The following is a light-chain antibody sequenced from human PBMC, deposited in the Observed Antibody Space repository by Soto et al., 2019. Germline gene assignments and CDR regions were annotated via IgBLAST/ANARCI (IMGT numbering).Light chain of an antibody. J-gene: IGLJ2*01. CDR2: EVS. V-gene: IGLV2-14*01. CDR3: SSYTSSSTLVV. Sequence: QSALTQPASVSGSPGQSITISCTGTSSDVGGYNDVSWYQQHPGKAPKLMNYEVSNRPSGVSNHFSRSKSGNTASLTISGLQAEDEADYYCSSYTSSSTLVVFGGGTKLTVL. CDR1: SSDVGGYND.